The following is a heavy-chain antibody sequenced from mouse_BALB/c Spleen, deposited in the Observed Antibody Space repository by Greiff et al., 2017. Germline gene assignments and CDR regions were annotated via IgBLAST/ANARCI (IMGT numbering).Heavy chain of an antibody. D-gene: IGHD2-14*01. CDR2: IYPGDGDT. V-gene: IGHV1-87*01. CDR1: GYTFTSYW. Sequence: VKLQESGAELARPGASVKLSCKASGYTFTSYWMQWVKQRPGQGLEWIGAIYPGDGDTRYTQKFKGKATLTADKSSSTAYMQLSSLASEDSAVYYCARGYESFAYWGQGTLVTVSA. J-gene: IGHJ3*01. CDR3: ARGYESFAY.